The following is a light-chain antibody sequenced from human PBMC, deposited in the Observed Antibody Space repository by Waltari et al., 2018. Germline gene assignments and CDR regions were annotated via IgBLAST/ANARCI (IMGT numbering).Light chain of an antibody. CDR2: GAS. CDR1: QSVSRN. CDR3: QRTGPVA. J-gene: IGKJ1*01. V-gene: IGKV3-15*01. Sequence: EIVMTQSPATMSVSPGEGATLSCRASQSVSRNLAWYQQKPGQAPRLLIYGASTRATGIPARFSGSGSGTEFTLTISSLQSKDFAVYYCQRTGPVAFGQGTKVEIK.